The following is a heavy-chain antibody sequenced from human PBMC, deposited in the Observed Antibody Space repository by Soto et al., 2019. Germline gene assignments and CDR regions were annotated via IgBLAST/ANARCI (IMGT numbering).Heavy chain of an antibody. CDR3: ARDTSGDYYYGMDV. V-gene: IGHV3-11*05. J-gene: IGHJ6*02. CDR2: ISSSSSYT. CDR1: GFTFSDYY. Sequence: GGSLRLSCAAPGFTFSDYYMSWIRQAPGKGLEWVSYISSSSSYTNYADSVKGRFTISRDNAKNSLYLQMNSLRAEDTAVYYCARDTSGDYYYGMDVWRHGTTVT. D-gene: IGHD3-10*01.